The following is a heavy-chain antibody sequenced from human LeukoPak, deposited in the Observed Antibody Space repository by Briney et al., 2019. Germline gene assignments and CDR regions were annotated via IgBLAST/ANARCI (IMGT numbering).Heavy chain of an antibody. CDR3: AKEMRGGYCSSSSCYPDY. V-gene: IGHV3-23*01. Sequence: PGGSLRLSCAASGFTFSSYAMSWVRQAPGKGLEWVSAISGSGGSTYYADSVKGRFTISRDNSKNTLYLQMNSLRAEDTAVYYCAKEMRGGYCSSSSCYPDYWGQGTLVTVSS. D-gene: IGHD2-2*01. CDR1: GFTFSSYA. CDR2: ISGSGGST. J-gene: IGHJ4*02.